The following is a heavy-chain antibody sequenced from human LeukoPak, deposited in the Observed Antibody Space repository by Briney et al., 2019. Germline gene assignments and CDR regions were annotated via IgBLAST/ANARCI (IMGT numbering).Heavy chain of an antibody. D-gene: IGHD1-1*01. CDR2: TYYRSKWYN. J-gene: IGHJ3*02. Sequence: SQTLSLTCAISGDSVSSNSAAWNWIRQSPSRGLEWLGRTYYRSKWYNDYAVSVKSRITINPDTSKNQFSLQLNSVTPEDTAVYYCARFAALDRYNWYFDAFDIWGQGTMVTVSS. CDR1: GDSVSSNSAA. V-gene: IGHV6-1*01. CDR3: ARFAALDRYNWYFDAFDI.